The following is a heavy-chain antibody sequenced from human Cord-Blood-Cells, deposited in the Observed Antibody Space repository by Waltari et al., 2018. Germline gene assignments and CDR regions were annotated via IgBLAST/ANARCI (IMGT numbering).Heavy chain of an antibody. V-gene: IGHV1-8*03. J-gene: IGHJ2*01. CDR1: GYTFTSYD. CDR2: MNPNSGNT. Sequence: QVQLVQSGAEVKKPGASVKVSCKASGYTFTSYDINWVRQATVKGLECMGWMNPNSGNTGYAQKFQGRGTITRNTSISTAYMGLSSLRSEDTAVYCCARAACSSTSCYRYFDLWGRGTLVTVSS. CDR3: ARAACSSTSCYRYFDL. D-gene: IGHD2-2*02.